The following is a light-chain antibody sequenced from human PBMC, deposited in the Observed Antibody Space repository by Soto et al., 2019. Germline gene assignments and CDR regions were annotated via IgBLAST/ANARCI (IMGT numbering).Light chain of an antibody. CDR2: RDN. V-gene: IGLV1-47*01. J-gene: IGLJ3*02. Sequence: QPVLTQPPSASGTPGQRVTISCSGSNSNIGGNYVYWYQQLPGTAPKLLIYRDNQRPSGVPDRFSGSKSDTSASLAISGLRSEDEGDYYCATWDDSLSGPLFGGGTKLTVL. CDR1: NSNIGGNY. CDR3: ATWDDSLSGPL.